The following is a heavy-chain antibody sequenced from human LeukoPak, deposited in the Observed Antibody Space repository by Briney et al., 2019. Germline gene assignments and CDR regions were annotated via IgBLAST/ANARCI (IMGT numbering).Heavy chain of an antibody. CDR1: GLSLSSSG. D-gene: IGHD2-2*02. J-gene: IGHJ5*02. V-gene: IGHV3-33*02. Sequence: GGSLRHSCAASGLSLSSSGMPWVRQAPGKGLEWVAVIWFDGSKTYYADSVKGRFTISRDTSTNTLFLQMNNLRAEDTAVYYCAKAGGDCTSSSCYSDWFNPWGQGTLVTVSS. CDR3: AKAGGDCTSSSCYSDWFNP. CDR2: IWFDGSKT.